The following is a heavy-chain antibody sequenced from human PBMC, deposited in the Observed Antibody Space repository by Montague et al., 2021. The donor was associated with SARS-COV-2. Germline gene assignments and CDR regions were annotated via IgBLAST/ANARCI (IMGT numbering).Heavy chain of an antibody. D-gene: IGHD3-22*01. V-gene: IGHV4-31*03. Sequence: TLSLTCTVSGGSISSGGYYWSWIRQHPGKGLEWIGYIYYSGSTYYXPSLKSRVTISVDTYKNQFSLKLMSVTAADTAVYYCARVQGITMIVVVIGAFDIWGQGTMVTVSS. J-gene: IGHJ3*02. CDR2: IYYSGST. CDR1: GGSISSGGYY. CDR3: ARVQGITMIVVVIGAFDI.